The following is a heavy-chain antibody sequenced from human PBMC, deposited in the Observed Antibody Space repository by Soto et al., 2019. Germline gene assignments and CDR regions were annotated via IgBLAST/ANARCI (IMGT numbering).Heavy chain of an antibody. Sequence: EVQLLESGGGLVQPGGSLRLSCAASGFTFSSYAMSWVRQAPGKGLEWVSVISGSGSSTYYADSVKGRFTISRDNSKKTLYVQMNSLRAEDTAVYYCAKMSDFWSGSPTYHFDYWSQGTQVTVSS. CDR2: ISGSGSST. D-gene: IGHD3-3*01. CDR3: AKMSDFWSGSPTYHFDY. V-gene: IGHV3-23*01. CDR1: GFTFSSYA. J-gene: IGHJ4*02.